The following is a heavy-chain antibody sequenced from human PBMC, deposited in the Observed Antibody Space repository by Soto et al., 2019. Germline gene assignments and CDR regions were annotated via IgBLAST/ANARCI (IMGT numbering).Heavy chain of an antibody. D-gene: IGHD1-26*01. CDR1: CSSISSYY. V-gene: IGHV4-59*01. J-gene: IGHJ4*02. CDR2: IYYSGST. CDR3: ARLLGGDFDY. Sequence: SSETLSLTCSVLCSSISSYYWSWIRQPPGKGLEWIGYIYYSGSTNYNPSLKSRVTISVDTSKNQFSLKLSSVTAADTAVYYCARLLGGDFDYWGQGTLVTVS.